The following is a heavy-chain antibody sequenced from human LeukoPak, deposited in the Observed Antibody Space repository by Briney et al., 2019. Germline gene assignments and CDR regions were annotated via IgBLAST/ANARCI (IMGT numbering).Heavy chain of an antibody. V-gene: IGHV3-23*01. CDR2: ISGSGGST. Sequence: PGGSLRLSCAASGFTFSSYAMSWVRQAPGKGLEWVSAISGSGGSTYYADSVKGRFTISRDNSKNTLYLQMNSLRAEDTAVYYCAKSDRGAWIFGVAQAAYYFDYWGQGTLVTVSS. CDR3: AKSDRGAWIFGVAQAAYYFDY. CDR1: GFTFSSYA. D-gene: IGHD3-3*01. J-gene: IGHJ4*02.